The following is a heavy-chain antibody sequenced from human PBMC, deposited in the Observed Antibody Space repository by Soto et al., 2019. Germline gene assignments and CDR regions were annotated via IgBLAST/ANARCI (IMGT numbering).Heavy chain of an antibody. J-gene: IGHJ4*02. CDR2: ISGSGGST. V-gene: IGHV3-23*01. D-gene: IGHD6-13*01. CDR3: AKGIAAALN. CDR1: GFTFSSYA. Sequence: PKGALKLSCAASGFTFSSYAMSWVRQAPGKGLEWVSAISGSGGSTYYADSVKGRFTISRDNSKNTLYLQMNSLRAEDTAVYYCAKGIAAALNWGQGTLVTVSS.